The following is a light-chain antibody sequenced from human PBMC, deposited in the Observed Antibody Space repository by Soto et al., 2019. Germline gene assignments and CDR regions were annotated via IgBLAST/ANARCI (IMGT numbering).Light chain of an antibody. J-gene: IGKJ1*01. CDR1: QSVSNN. CDR3: QHYDNWPPWT. V-gene: IGKV3-15*01. CDR2: GAS. Sequence: EIVMTQSPATLSVSPGERATLSCRASQSVSNNLAWYQQKPGQAPRLLIYGASTRANDIPARFSSSGSGTEFTLTIRSLQSEDIAVYYCQHYDNWPPWTFGQGTKVDI.